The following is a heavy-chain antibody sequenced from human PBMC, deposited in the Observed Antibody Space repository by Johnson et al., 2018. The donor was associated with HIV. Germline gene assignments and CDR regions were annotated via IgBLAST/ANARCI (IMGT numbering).Heavy chain of an antibody. CDR1: GFPLNTYA. CDR2: ISYDGSEK. CDR3: AKEVGATPYAAFDI. V-gene: IGHV3-30*04. J-gene: IGHJ3*02. Sequence: VQLVESGGGVVQPGRSLRLSCAASGFPLNTYAMHWIRQAPGKGREWMALISYDGSEKYYVDSVKGRFTISRDNAKNSLYLQMNILRAEDTALYYCAKEVGATPYAAFDIWGQGTMVTVSS. D-gene: IGHD1-26*01.